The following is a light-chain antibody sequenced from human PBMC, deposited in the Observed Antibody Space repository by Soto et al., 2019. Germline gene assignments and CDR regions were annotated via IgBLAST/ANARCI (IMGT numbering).Light chain of an antibody. Sequence: DIQMAQSPSSLSASIGDRVTITCRASQGISEYLAWYQQRPGNAPNILIYGASILQSGVPSRFSGSGSGTHFTLTISSLQPEDVATYYCHSYNSIPRTFGQGTTVEIK. CDR3: HSYNSIPRT. CDR1: QGISEY. CDR2: GAS. V-gene: IGKV1-27*01. J-gene: IGKJ1*01.